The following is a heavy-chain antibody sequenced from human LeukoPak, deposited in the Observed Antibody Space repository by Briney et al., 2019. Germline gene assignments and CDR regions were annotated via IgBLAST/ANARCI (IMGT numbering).Heavy chain of an antibody. J-gene: IGHJ6*03. Sequence: ASVKVSCKASGYTFTGYYMHWLRQAPGQGLEWMGWINPNSGGTNYAQKFQGRVTMTRDTSISTAYMELRSLRSDDTAVYYCARGYCSSTSCYKYYYYYYMDVWGKGTTVTVSS. CDR3: ARGYCSSTSCYKYYYYYYMDV. CDR1: GYTFTGYY. CDR2: INPNSGGT. D-gene: IGHD2-2*02. V-gene: IGHV1-2*02.